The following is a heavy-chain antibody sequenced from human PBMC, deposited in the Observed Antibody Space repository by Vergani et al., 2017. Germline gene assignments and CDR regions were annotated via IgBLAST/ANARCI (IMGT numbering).Heavy chain of an antibody. V-gene: IGHV4-61*08. CDR3: GRVADFYGLGSGRIDL. CDR2: MYHSGST. D-gene: IGHD3-10*01. Sequence: QVQLQESGPGLVKPSQTLSLTCSVSGDSISSGVYYWNWIRQHPGKGLEWIGYMYHSGSTNYNPSLETRVTISGDTSKNQFSLKLNAVTASDTAVYYCGRVADFYGLGSGRIDLWGQGILVTVAS. J-gene: IGHJ4*01. CDR1: GDSISSGVYY.